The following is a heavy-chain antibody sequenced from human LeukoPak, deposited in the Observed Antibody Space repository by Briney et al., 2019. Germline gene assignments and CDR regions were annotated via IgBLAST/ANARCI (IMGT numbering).Heavy chain of an antibody. CDR2: IYSSGNT. Sequence: SETLSLTCTVSGGSTTTYFWSWIRQPAGKGLEWIGRIYSSGNTDYSPSLKSRVTMSVDKSKNQFSLKLTSVTAADTAMYFCARDCSGNSCYSYWGQGTLVTVSS. D-gene: IGHD2-15*01. CDR1: GGSTTTYF. J-gene: IGHJ4*02. V-gene: IGHV4-4*07. CDR3: ARDCSGNSCYSY.